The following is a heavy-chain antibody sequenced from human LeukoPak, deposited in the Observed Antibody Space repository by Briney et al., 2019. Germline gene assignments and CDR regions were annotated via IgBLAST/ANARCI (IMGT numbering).Heavy chain of an antibody. J-gene: IGHJ3*02. Sequence: GGSLRLSCAASGFTFDDYAMHWVRQAPGKGLEWVSGISWNSGSIGYADSVKGRFTISRDNAKNSLYLQMNSLRAEDTALYYCAKDMTLRIVGAVDASDIWGQGTMVTVSS. CDR1: GFTFDDYA. CDR2: ISWNSGSI. D-gene: IGHD1-26*01. CDR3: AKDMTLRIVGAVDASDI. V-gene: IGHV3-9*01.